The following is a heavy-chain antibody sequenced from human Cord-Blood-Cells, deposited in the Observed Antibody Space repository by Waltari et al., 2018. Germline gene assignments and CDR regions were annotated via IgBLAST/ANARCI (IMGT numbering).Heavy chain of an antibody. V-gene: IGHV1-69*01. D-gene: IGHD3-22*01. CDR1: GGTFSSYA. CDR2: IVPIFGTE. CDR3: ARGRDYYDSSGYYPFDY. J-gene: IGHJ4*02. Sequence: QVQLVQSGAEVKKPGSSVKVSCKASGGTFSSYAISWVRQAPGQGLEWMGGIVPIFGTENDAQKVQGRVTITADEATSTAYMELSSLRSEDTAVYYCARGRDYYDSSGYYPFDYWGQGTLVTVSS.